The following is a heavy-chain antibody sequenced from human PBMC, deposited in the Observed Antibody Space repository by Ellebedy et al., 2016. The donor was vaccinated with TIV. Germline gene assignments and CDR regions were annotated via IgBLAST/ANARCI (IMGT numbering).Heavy chain of an antibody. V-gene: IGHV4-59*12. Sequence: SETLSLXXTVSGGSISSYYWSWIRQPPGKGLEWIGYIYHSGSTYYNPSLKSRVTISVDRSKNQFSLKLSSVTAADTAVYYCARDRLWFGELVAFDIWGQGTMVTVSS. CDR2: IYHSGST. CDR3: ARDRLWFGELVAFDI. D-gene: IGHD3-10*01. CDR1: GGSISSYY. J-gene: IGHJ3*02.